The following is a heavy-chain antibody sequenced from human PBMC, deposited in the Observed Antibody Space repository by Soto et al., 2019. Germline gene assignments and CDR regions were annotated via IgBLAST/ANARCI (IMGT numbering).Heavy chain of an antibody. CDR2: ISGSGGST. V-gene: IGHV3-23*01. J-gene: IGHJ5*02. D-gene: IGHD4-17*01. CDR3: AKDEYGDFFWWFDP. Sequence: GGSLRLSCAASGFTFSSYAMSWVRQAPGKGLEWVSAISGSGGSTYHAYSLKGRFTISRANSKNTLYLQMNSLRAEDTAVYYCAKDEYGDFFWWFDPWGQGTLVTVSS. CDR1: GFTFSSYA.